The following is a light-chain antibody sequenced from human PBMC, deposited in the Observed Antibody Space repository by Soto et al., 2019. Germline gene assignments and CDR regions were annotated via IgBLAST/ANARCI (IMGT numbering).Light chain of an antibody. CDR3: CSYTSDLTPYV. V-gene: IGLV2-14*03. Sequence: SVLTQPASVSGSPGQSITISCTGTSSDIGGHDDVSWYQQHPGKVPKLLIYGVTDRPSGVSNRFSGSKSGNVASLTISGVQAEDEDYYYCCSYTSDLTPYVFGTGTKVTVL. J-gene: IGLJ1*01. CDR2: GVT. CDR1: SSDIGGHDD.